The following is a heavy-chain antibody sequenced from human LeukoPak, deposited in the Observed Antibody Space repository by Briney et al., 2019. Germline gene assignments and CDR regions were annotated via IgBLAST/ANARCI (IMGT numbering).Heavy chain of an antibody. CDR1: GFNFSSYE. J-gene: IGHJ4*02. Sequence: GGSLRLSCAASGFNFSSYEMNWVRQAPGKGLEWVSYISSSGSTIYYADSVKGRFTISRDNAKNSLYLQMNSLRAEDTAVYYCARDGYTQSGGDYWGQGTLVTVSS. CDR3: ARDGYTQSGGDY. V-gene: IGHV3-48*03. CDR2: ISSSGSTI. D-gene: IGHD5-24*01.